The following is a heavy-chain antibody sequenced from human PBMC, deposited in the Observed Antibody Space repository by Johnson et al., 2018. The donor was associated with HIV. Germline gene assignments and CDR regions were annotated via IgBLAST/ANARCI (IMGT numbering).Heavy chain of an antibody. CDR1: GFIFTKAW. J-gene: IGHJ3*02. CDR2: IKQDGSEK. CDR3: AKADHSSGWYLAFDI. D-gene: IGHD6-19*01. Sequence: VQLVESGGGLVKPGGSLRFSCAASGFIFTKAWMSWVRQAPGKGLEWVANIKQDGSEKYYVDSLKGRFTISRDNAKNSLFLQMNSLRVEDTAVYYCAKADHSSGWYLAFDIWGQGTMVTVSS. V-gene: IGHV3-7*03.